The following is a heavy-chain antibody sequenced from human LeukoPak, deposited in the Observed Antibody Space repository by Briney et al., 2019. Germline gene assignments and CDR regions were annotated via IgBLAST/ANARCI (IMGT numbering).Heavy chain of an antibody. J-gene: IGHJ2*01. CDR2: IIPIFGTA. CDR3: AAPYSRNWYFDL. V-gene: IGHV1-69*13. D-gene: IGHD5-18*01. Sequence: GASVKVSCKASGGTFSSYAISWVRQAPGQGLEWMGGIIPIFGTANYARKFQGRVTITADESTSTAYMELSSLRSEDTAVYYCAAPYSRNWYFDLWGRGTLVTVSS. CDR1: GGTFSSYA.